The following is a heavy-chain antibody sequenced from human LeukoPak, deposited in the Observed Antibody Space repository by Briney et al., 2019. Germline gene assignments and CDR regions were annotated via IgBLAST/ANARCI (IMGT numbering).Heavy chain of an antibody. CDR1: GGSFSGYY. CDR3: ARGRPKGLDY. CDR2: INHSGST. J-gene: IGHJ4*02. V-gene: IGHV4-34*01. Sequence: SETLSLTCAVYGGSFSGYYWSWIRQPPGKGLEWIGEINHSGSTNYNPSLKSRVTISVDTSKNQFSLKLSSVTAADTAVYYCARGRPKGLDYWGQGTLVTVSS.